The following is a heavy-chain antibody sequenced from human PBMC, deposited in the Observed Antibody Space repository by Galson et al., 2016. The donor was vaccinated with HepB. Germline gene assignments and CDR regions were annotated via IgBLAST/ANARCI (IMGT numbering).Heavy chain of an antibody. D-gene: IGHD3-3*01. CDR2: ISYSGST. V-gene: IGHV4-61*01. CDR3: ARDGRYDFWSGYPRAMDV. CDR1: GGSVSSGSYY. Sequence: SETLSLTCTVSGGSVSSGSYYWSWIRQPPGKGLEWIGYISYSGSTNYNPSLKSRVTISVDTSKNQFSLKLSSVTAADTAVYFCARDGRYDFWSGYPRAMDVWGQRTTGTGSS. J-gene: IGHJ6*02.